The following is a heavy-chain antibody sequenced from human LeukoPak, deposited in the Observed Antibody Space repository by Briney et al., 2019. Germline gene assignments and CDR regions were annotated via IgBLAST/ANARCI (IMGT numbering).Heavy chain of an antibody. D-gene: IGHD6-13*01. CDR3: ARELKTAVPFVY. V-gene: IGHV4-59*13. CDR2: VFFSGGT. CDR1: GGSLSTYY. J-gene: IGHJ4*02. Sequence: SETLSLTCSVSGGSLSTYYWSWIRQPPGKGLEWIGYVFFSGGTKYNPSLKSRVTMSADTSRNQFSMHLTSVNAADTAVYFCARELKTAVPFVYWGQGKLVIVSP.